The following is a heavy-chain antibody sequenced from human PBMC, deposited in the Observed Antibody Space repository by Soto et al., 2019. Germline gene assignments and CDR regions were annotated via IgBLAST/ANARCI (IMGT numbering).Heavy chain of an antibody. CDR1: GFTFSSYA. Sequence: PGGCLRLSCAASGFTFSSYAMSWVRQAPGKGLEWVSAISGSGGSTYYADSVKGRFTISRDNSKNTLYLQMNSLRAEDTAVYYCARRAVVDFWSGYYIPYYYYYMDVWGKGTTVTVSS. CDR3: ARRAVVDFWSGYYIPYYYYYMDV. V-gene: IGHV3-23*01. J-gene: IGHJ6*03. CDR2: ISGSGGST. D-gene: IGHD3-3*01.